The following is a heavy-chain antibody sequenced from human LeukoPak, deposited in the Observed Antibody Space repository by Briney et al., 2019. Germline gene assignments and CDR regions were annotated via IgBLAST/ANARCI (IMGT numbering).Heavy chain of an antibody. CDR3: ARQEELGYCSGGSCYRNDAFDI. Sequence: PSETLSLTCTVSGGSISSSIYYWGWIRQPPEKGLEWIGSIYYSGSTYYNPSLKSRVTISVDTSKNQFSLKLSSVTAADTAVYYCARQEELGYCSGGSCYRNDAFDIWGQGTMVTVSS. V-gene: IGHV4-39*01. J-gene: IGHJ3*02. CDR1: GGSISSSIYY. CDR2: IYYSGST. D-gene: IGHD2-15*01.